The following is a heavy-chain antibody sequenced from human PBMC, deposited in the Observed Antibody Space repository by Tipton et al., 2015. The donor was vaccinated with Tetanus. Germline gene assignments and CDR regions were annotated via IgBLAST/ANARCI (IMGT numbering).Heavy chain of an antibody. Sequence: TLSLTCTVSGGSISSYYWSWIRQPPGKGLEWIGYIYYSGSTNYNPSLKSRVTISVDTSKNQFSLRLSSVTAADTAVYYCARVPILIEVPYFDYWGPGHLVTVSS. CDR2: IYYSGST. CDR1: GGSISSYY. D-gene: IGHD3-22*01. J-gene: IGHJ4*02. V-gene: IGHV4-59*12. CDR3: ARVPILIEVPYFDY.